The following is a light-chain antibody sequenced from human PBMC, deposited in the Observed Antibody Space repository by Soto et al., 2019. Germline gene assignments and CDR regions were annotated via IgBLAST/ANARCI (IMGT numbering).Light chain of an antibody. CDR3: QQCDGSPRLT. CDR1: QSVSSSY. Sequence: EIVLTQSPGTLSLSPGERATLSCRASQSVSSSYLAWYQQKPGQAPRLLLYGASSRATGIPDRFSGSGSGTDFTLTISRLEPEDFAVYYGQQCDGSPRLTCGGGTKLEIK. CDR2: GAS. V-gene: IGKV3-20*01. J-gene: IGKJ4*01.